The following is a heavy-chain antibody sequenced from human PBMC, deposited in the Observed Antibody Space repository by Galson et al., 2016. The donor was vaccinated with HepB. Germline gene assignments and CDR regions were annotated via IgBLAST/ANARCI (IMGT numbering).Heavy chain of an antibody. Sequence: GSLRLSCAASGFTFNTYAMTWVRQAPGKGLEWVSAISGNGGNTYYADSVKGRFTISKDKSKNTLYLQMNSLRVEDTAVYYCAKRQGYTSGRADSWGQGTLVTVSS. J-gene: IGHJ4*02. D-gene: IGHD6-19*01. CDR3: AKRQGYTSGRADS. CDR2: ISGNGGNT. CDR1: GFTFNTYA. V-gene: IGHV3-23*01.